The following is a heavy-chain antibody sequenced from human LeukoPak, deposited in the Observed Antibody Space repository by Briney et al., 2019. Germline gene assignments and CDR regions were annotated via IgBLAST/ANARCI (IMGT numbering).Heavy chain of an antibody. CDR3: AREKEYSSGTDYFDY. CDR2: INWNGDHT. J-gene: IGHJ4*02. CDR1: GFTFNDYG. V-gene: IGHV3-20*04. D-gene: IGHD5-18*01. Sequence: PGGSLRLSCAASGFTFNDYGMSWVRQPPGKGLEWVSDINWNGDHTAYADSVKGRFTISRDNAKNSLYLQMNSLRAEDTALYYCAREKEYSSGTDYFDYWGQGTQVTVSS.